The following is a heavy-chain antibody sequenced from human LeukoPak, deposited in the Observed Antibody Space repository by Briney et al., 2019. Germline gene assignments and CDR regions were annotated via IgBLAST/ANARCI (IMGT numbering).Heavy chain of an antibody. J-gene: IGHJ4*02. D-gene: IGHD3-22*01. CDR3: SKRNRRDSSGYPAPFDY. CDR1: GLTFSNYA. CDR2: ISGSGGST. Sequence: GGSLRLSCAASGLTFSNYAMSWVRQAPGKGLEWVSGISGSGGSTYYADSVKGRFTISRDNSKNTLYLQMNSLRAEDTAVYYCSKRNRRDSSGYPAPFDYWGQGTLVTVSS. V-gene: IGHV3-23*01.